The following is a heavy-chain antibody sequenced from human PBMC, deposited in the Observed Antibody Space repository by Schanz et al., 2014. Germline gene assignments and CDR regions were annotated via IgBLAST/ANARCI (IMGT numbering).Heavy chain of an antibody. CDR3: VRVSFADPRLYRGMDRDIDY. CDR1: GFTFSSYS. V-gene: IGHV3-23*01. CDR2: ISGGGGTT. J-gene: IGHJ4*02. Sequence: EVHLLESGGGLVPPGGSLRLSCAASGFTFSSYSMNWVRQAPGKGLEWVSAISGGGGTTYYTDSVKGRFTISRDNSKSTLYLQMNSLRAEDTAVYYCVRVSFADPRLYRGMDRDIDYWGQGTLVTASS. D-gene: IGHD5-18*01.